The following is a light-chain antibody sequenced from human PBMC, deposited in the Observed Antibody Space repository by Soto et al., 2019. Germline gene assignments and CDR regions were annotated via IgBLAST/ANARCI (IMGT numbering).Light chain of an antibody. CDR1: QSVSNNY. Sequence: EIGWTHSLGTLSLSPGERATLSRRASQSVSNNYLAWYQQKPGQAPRLLIYGASNRATGIPDRFSGSGSGTDFSLTISRLEPEDFAVDYCQQYGSSGTVGQGTKVDI. CDR2: GAS. J-gene: IGKJ1*01. V-gene: IGKV3-20*01. CDR3: QQYGSSGT.